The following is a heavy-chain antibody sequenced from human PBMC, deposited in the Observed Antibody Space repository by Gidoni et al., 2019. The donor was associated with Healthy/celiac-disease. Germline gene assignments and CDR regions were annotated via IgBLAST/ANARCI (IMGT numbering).Heavy chain of an antibody. V-gene: IGHV3-30-3*01. J-gene: IGHJ6*02. CDR1: GFTFSSYA. Sequence: QVQLVESGGGVVQPGRSLRLSCAASGFTFSSYAMHWVRQAPGKGLEWVAVISYDGSNKYYADSVKGRFTISRDNSKNTLYLQMNSLRAEDTAVYYCAREHDYGEENYYGMDVWGQGTTVTVSS. CDR3: AREHDYGEENYYGMDV. D-gene: IGHD4-17*01. CDR2: ISYDGSNK.